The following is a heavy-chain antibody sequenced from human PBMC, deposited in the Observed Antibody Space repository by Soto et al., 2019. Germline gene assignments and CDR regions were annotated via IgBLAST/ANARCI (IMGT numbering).Heavy chain of an antibody. CDR1: GYSFTSYW. D-gene: IGHD3-9*01. CDR3: ARHGVDILTGYTSYYYYYMDV. Sequence: GESLKISCKGSGYSFTSYWIGWVRQMPGKGLEWMGIIYPGDSDTRYSPSFQGQVTISADKSISTAYLQWSSLKASDTAMYYCARHGVDILTGYTSYYYYYMDVWGKGTTVTVSS. CDR2: IYPGDSDT. V-gene: IGHV5-51*01. J-gene: IGHJ6*03.